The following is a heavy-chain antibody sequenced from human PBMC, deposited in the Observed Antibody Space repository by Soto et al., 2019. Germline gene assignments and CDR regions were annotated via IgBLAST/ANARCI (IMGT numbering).Heavy chain of an antibody. CDR2: INPNSGGT. Sequence: ASVKVSCKASAYTFTGYYMHSVRQAPGQGLEWMGWINPNSGGTNYAQKFQGWVTMTRDTSISTAYMELSRLRSDDTAVYYCARVLPAAGSPFDYRGQGTLVTVSS. CDR1: AYTFTGYY. CDR3: ARVLPAAGSPFDY. V-gene: IGHV1-2*04. J-gene: IGHJ4*02. D-gene: IGHD6-13*01.